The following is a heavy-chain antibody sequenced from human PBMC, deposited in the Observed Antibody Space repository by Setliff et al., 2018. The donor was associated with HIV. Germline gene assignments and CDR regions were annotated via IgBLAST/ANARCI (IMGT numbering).Heavy chain of an antibody. V-gene: IGHV1-46*01. Sequence: ASVKVSCKASGYSFTRYYMHWVRQAPGQGLEWMGITHPSGGSPNYAQKLQGRVTMTRDTSTTTVYMELSSLTYKDTAIYYCARDFGGRWTFDYWGQGTLVTVSS. CDR2: THPSGGSP. J-gene: IGHJ4*02. D-gene: IGHD3-10*01. CDR1: GYSFTRYY. CDR3: ARDFGGRWTFDY.